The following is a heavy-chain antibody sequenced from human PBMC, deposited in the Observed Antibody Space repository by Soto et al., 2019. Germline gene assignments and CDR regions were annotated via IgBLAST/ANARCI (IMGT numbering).Heavy chain of an antibody. J-gene: IGHJ6*02. CDR1: RYIFTNYG. CDR3: ARDLTGYGMDV. V-gene: IGHV1-18*01. Sequence: QVQLVQSGVEVREPGASVKVSCKAVRYIFTNYGVSWVRQAPGQGLEWMGWITTYNGNTEYAQKFQGRVTMTTDASTSTGYMALGSLRSDDTAIYYCARDLTGYGMDVWGQGTTVTVSS. CDR2: ITTYNGNT.